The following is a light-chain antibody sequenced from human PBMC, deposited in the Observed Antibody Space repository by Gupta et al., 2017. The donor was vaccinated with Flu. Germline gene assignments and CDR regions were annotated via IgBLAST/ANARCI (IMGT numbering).Light chain of an antibody. CDR3: QAYDSRLGGYVV. CDR1: GTNIGAGYN. Sequence: QPVLTLPPSASGAPGPRVTLSCTGSGTNIGAGYNVHWYQHHAGAAPKLLVYTNVKRPSGVPDRFSGSRSGASASLDITGLQAEDEADYYCQAYDSRLGGYVVFGGGTRLTVL. CDR2: TNV. V-gene: IGLV1-40*01. J-gene: IGLJ2*01.